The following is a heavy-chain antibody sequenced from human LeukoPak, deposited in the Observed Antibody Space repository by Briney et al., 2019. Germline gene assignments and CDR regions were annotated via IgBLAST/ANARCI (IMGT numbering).Heavy chain of an antibody. D-gene: IGHD3-22*01. CDR3: ARVGNNYDSSGYYASYGY. Sequence: SVKVSCKASGGTFSSYAVSWVRQAPGQGLEWMGGIIPIFGTANYAQKFQGRVTITADESTSTAYMELSSLRSEDTAVYYCARVGNNYDSSGYYASYGYWGQGTLVTVSS. CDR2: IIPIFGTA. J-gene: IGHJ4*02. V-gene: IGHV1-69*13. CDR1: GGTFSSYA.